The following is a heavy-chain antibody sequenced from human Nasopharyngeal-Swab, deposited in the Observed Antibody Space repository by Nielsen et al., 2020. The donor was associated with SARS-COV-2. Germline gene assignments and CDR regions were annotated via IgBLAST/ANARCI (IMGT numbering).Heavy chain of an antibody. CDR1: GGSFSGHQ. J-gene: IGHJ3*02. CDR3: ARLLSGTKPPHDAFDI. Sequence: SETLSLTCAVYGGSFSGHQWSWVRQPPGKGLEWIGEVSHGGGTNYNPSLKSRVTISVATSKNQFSLKLSSVTAADTAVYYCARLLSGTKPPHDAFDIWGQGTMVTVSS. D-gene: IGHD1-26*01. CDR2: VSHGGGT. V-gene: IGHV4-34*01.